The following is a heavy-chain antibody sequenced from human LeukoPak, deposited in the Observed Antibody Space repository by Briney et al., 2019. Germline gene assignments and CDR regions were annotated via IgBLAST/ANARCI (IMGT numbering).Heavy chain of an antibody. D-gene: IGHD6-19*01. J-gene: IGHJ4*02. CDR2: IYHSGST. V-gene: IGHV4-4*02. Sequence: SGTLSLTCAVSGGSISSSNWWSWVRQPPGKGLEWIGEIYHSGSTNYNPSLKSRVTISVDKSKNQFSLKLSSVTAADTAVYYCARTKYSSGWSLDYWGQGTLVTVSS. CDR1: GGSISSSNW. CDR3: ARTKYSSGWSLDY.